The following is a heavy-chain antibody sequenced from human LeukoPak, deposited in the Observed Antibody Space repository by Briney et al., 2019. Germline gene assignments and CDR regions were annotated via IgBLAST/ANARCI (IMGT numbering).Heavy chain of an antibody. CDR3: ATSPDIEASGTLYYLDF. CDR1: GFTFRSYG. D-gene: IGHD1-14*01. J-gene: IGHJ4*02. Sequence: SGGSLRLSCAASGFTFRSYGMSWVRQALGKGPEWVSSISGSGGYTYYADSVQGRFTISRDNSKNTLSLQMNSLRAEDAAIYYCATSPDIEASGTLYYLDFWGQGTLVSVSS. CDR2: ISGSGGYT. V-gene: IGHV3-23*01.